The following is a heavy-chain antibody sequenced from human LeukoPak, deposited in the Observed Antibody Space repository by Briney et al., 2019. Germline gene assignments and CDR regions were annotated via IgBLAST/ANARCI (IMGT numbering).Heavy chain of an antibody. J-gene: IGHJ4*02. Sequence: SETLSLTCTVSGGSISTYYWSWIRQPPGKGLEWIGYIYNSGSTSYDPSLKSRATISADTSKNQFSLKLSSVTAADTAVYYCVRDRELNYWGQGTLVTVSS. CDR1: GGSISTYY. CDR2: IYNSGST. CDR3: VRDRELNY. D-gene: IGHD1-7*01. V-gene: IGHV4-59*01.